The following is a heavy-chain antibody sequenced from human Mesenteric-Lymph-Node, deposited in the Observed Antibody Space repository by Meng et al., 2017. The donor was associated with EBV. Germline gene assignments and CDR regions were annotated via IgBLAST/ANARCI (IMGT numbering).Heavy chain of an antibody. V-gene: IGHV4-39*01. CDR3: ARTYYYDSSGYPSPPDY. J-gene: IGHJ4*02. D-gene: IGHD3-22*01. Sequence: QRRRHGRRQRLVNPPETLSPTDTVSGGFSVSSSSYYWGWIRQLPGKGLEWIGSIYYSGGNDYNPSLNSRVIMSVDTSKRQFSLKLSSVTAADTAVYYCARTYYYDSSGYPSPPDYWGQETLVTVSS. CDR2: IYYSGGN. CDR1: GGFSVSSSSYY.